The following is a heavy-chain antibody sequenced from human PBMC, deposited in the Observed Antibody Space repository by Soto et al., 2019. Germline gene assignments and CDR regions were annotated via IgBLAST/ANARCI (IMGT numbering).Heavy chain of an antibody. CDR3: ARGLYLGYCSSTSCPIDY. CDR1: GFTFSSYS. CDR2: ISSSSSYI. J-gene: IGHJ4*02. D-gene: IGHD2-2*01. V-gene: IGHV3-21*01. Sequence: EVQLVESGGGLVEAGGSLRLSCAASGFTFSSYSMNWVRQAPGKGLEWVSSISSSSSYIYYADSVKGRFTISRDNAKNSLYLQMNSLRAEDTAVYYCARGLYLGYCSSTSCPIDYWGQGTLVTVSS.